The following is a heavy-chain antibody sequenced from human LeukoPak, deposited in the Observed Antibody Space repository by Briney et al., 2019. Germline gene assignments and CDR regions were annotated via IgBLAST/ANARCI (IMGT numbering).Heavy chain of an antibody. J-gene: IGHJ3*01. CDR3: ARGEGLELP. CDR1: GFTFSSYG. V-gene: IGHV3-30*03. CDR2: ISYDGSNK. Sequence: GGSLGLSCAASGFTFSSYGMHWVRQAPGKGLEWVAVISYDGSNKYYADSVKGRFTISRDNAKNTLYLQMNSLRAEDTAVYYCARGEGLELPWGQGTMVTVSS. D-gene: IGHD1-7*01.